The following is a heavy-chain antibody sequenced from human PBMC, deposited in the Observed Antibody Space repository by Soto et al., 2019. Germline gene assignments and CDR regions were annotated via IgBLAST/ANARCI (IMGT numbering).Heavy chain of an antibody. CDR1: DGPFSGYY. CDR2: INHSGST. CDR3: ARGAPPAPVVPAAKGRYYYYMDV. D-gene: IGHD2-2*01. J-gene: IGHJ6*03. V-gene: IGHV4-34*01. Sequence: TLSLTWAVYDGPFSGYYWSWIRQPPEKRMEWIGEINHSGSTNYNPSLKSRVTISVDTSKNQFSLKLSSVTAADTAVYYCARGAPPAPVVPAAKGRYYYYMDVWVKGTTVTVSS.